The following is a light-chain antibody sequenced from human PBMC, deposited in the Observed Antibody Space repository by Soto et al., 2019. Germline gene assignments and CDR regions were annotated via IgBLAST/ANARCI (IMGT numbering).Light chain of an antibody. J-gene: IGLJ3*02. Sequence: QSVLTQPPSASGTPGQRVTISCTGSSCNIGSNFVYWYQQFPGTAPKLLIYRNNQRPSGVPDRFSGSKSGTSASLAISGLPSEDEADYYCAACDDSLSGWVFGGGTKLTVL. CDR2: RNN. V-gene: IGLV1-47*01. CDR3: AACDDSLSGWV. CDR1: SCNIGSNF.